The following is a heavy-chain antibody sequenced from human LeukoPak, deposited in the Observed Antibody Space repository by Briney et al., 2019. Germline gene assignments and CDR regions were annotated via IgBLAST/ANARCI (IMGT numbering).Heavy chain of an antibody. D-gene: IGHD4-11*01. CDR1: GFTFSSYG. V-gene: IGHV3-30*02. CDR2: IRYDGSNK. J-gene: IGHJ3*01. Sequence: QSGGSLRLSCAASGFTFSSYGMHWVRQAPGKGLEWVAFIRYDGSNKYYADSVKGRFTISRDNSKNTLYLLMNSLRADDTAVYYCARGQHRWDYSHNLMSFWGQGTLVTVSS. CDR3: ARGQHRWDYSHNLMSF.